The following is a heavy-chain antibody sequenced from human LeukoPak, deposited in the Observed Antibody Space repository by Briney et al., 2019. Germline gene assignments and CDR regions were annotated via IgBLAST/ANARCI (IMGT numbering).Heavy chain of an antibody. Sequence: SETLSLTCTVSGGSISSSSYYWGWIRQPPGKGLEWIGNIYYSGSTYYNPSLKSRVTISVDTSKNQFSLELSSVTAADTAVYYCVGGYDYVWGSYRSLDYWGQGTLVTVSS. CDR3: VGGYDYVWGSYRSLDY. J-gene: IGHJ4*02. CDR2: IYYSGST. D-gene: IGHD3-16*02. CDR1: GGSISSSSYY. V-gene: IGHV4-39*01.